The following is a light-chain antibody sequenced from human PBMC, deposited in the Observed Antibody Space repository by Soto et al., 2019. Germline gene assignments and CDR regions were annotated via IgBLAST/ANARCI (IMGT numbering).Light chain of an antibody. J-gene: IGLJ1*01. V-gene: IGLV2-14*01. CDR3: SSYTTSSAPYV. CDR1: SSDVGAYNY. Sequence: QSVLTQPASVSGSPGQSVAISCTGTSSDVGAYNYVSWYQQHPGKAPKLLLSEVSNRPSGVSDRFSGSKSGNTASLTISGLQAEDEADYYCSSYTTSSAPYVFGTGTKVTVL. CDR2: EVS.